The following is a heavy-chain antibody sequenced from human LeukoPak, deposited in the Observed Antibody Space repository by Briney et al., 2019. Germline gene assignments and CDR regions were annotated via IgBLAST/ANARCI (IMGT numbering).Heavy chain of an antibody. J-gene: IGHJ4*02. D-gene: IGHD3-10*01. CDR2: ISSSSSYI. CDR1: GFTFSSYN. V-gene: IGHV3-21*01. Sequence: PGGSLRLSCAASGFTFSSYNRNWVRQAPGKGLEWVSSISSSSSYIYYADSVKGRFTISRDNAKNSLYLQMNSLRAEDTAVYYCARSGLWFGDKKDYWGQGTLVTVSS. CDR3: ARSGLWFGDKKDY.